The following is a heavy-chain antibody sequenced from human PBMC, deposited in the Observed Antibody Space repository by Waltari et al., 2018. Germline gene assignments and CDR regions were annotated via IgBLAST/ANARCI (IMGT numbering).Heavy chain of an antibody. V-gene: IGHV1-69*12. CDR3: ARHPRTRFLEGGAFDI. D-gene: IGHD2-2*01. CDR1: GGTFSSYA. CDR2: IIPIFGTA. J-gene: IGHJ3*02. Sequence: QVQLVQSGAEVKKPGSSVKVSCKASGGTFSSYAISWVRQAPGQGLEWMGGIIPIFGTANYAQKFQGRVTITADESTSTAYMELSSVTAADTAVYYCARHPRTRFLEGGAFDIWGQGTMVTVSS.